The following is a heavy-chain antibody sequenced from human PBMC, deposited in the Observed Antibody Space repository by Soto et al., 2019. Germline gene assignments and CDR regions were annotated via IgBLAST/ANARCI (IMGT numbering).Heavy chain of an antibody. Sequence: ASVKVSCKVSGYTLTELSMHWVRQAPGKGLEWMGGFDPEDGETIYAQKFQGRVTMTEDTSTDTAYMELSSLRSEDTAVYYCATDPPRSGSYYNAFHYWGQGTLVTVSS. CDR2: FDPEDGET. J-gene: IGHJ4*02. V-gene: IGHV1-24*01. CDR3: ATDPPRSGSYYNAFHY. D-gene: IGHD3-10*01. CDR1: GYTLTELS.